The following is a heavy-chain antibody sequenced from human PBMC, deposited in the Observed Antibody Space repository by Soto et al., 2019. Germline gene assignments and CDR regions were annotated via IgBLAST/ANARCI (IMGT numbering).Heavy chain of an antibody. CDR1: AFTFSNSA. CDR2: TSTSGV. Sequence: VGSLRLSRAASAFTFSNSAMSWVRQAPGKVLEWVSTTSTSGVYYTDSVKRRFTISRDNSKNTLCLQMNSLRVEDTAISYCATLPSSWGQGALVTVSS. V-gene: IGHV3-23*01. D-gene: IGHD2-15*01. CDR3: ATLPSS. J-gene: IGHJ5*02.